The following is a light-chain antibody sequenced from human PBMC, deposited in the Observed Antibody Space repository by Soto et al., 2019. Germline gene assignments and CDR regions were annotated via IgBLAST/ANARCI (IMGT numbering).Light chain of an antibody. CDR2: GAS. V-gene: IGKV3-20*01. J-gene: IGKJ5*01. CDR1: QSVSSNS. CDR3: QQYGSSLIT. Sequence: EILLTVSPGTLSLSPGERSTLSCRASQSVSSNSLAWYHQKPGQPPRLLMYGASSRATGIPDRFSGSGSGTDFTLTISRLEPEDFAMYYCQQYGSSLITFGQGTRLEV.